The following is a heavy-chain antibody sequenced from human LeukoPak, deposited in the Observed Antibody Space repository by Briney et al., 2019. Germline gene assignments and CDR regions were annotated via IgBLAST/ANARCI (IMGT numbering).Heavy chain of an antibody. D-gene: IGHD6-19*01. J-gene: IGHJ4*02. CDR1: GGSFSGYY. CDR3: ARDIAVAGSDY. V-gene: IGHV4-34*01. CDR2: INHSGST. Sequence: SETLSLTCAVYGGSFSGYYWSWIRQPPGKGLEWIGEINHSGSTNYNPSLRSRVTISVDTSKNQFSLKLSSVTAADTAVYYCARDIAVAGSDYWGQGTLVTVSS.